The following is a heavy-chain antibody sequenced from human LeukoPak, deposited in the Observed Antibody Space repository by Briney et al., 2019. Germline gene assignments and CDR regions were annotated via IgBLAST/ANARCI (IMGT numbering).Heavy chain of an antibody. V-gene: IGHV4-39*07. Sequence: SETLSLTCTVSGASITSSNYYWLWLRQPPGKGLEWIGSIYYTGITYYNLSLKSRVTISVDTSKYQCSLRLSSVTAADTAVYYCARARITMIVVVNWFDPWGQGTLVTVSS. CDR3: ARARITMIVVVNWFDP. J-gene: IGHJ5*02. CDR1: GASITSSNYY. CDR2: IYYTGIT. D-gene: IGHD3-22*01.